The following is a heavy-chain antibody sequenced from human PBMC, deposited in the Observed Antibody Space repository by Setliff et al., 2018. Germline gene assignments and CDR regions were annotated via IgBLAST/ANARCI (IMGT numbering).Heavy chain of an antibody. CDR3: ARTGTYRYFDY. CDR2: IHYGGTT. D-gene: IGHD1-26*01. V-gene: IGHV4-39*01. Sequence: ASETLSLTCNASGASINTGTYYWAWIRQPPGKGLEWIGRIHYGGTTYYNASLKSRVTISVDTSKNQFSLRLNSVTAADTAVYYCARTGTYRYFDYWSQGTLVTVSS. CDR1: GASINTGTYY. J-gene: IGHJ4*02.